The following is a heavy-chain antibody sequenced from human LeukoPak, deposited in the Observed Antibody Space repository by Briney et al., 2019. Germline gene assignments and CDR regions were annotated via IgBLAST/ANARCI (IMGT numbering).Heavy chain of an antibody. V-gene: IGHV3-7*04. CDR2: IKRDGSEK. D-gene: IGHD5-18*01. Sequence: YPGGSLRLSCAASGFSFSSYWMNWVRQAPGKGLEWVANIKRDGSEKYYVDSVKGRFTISRDNAKNSLYLQMNSLRVEDTAVYYCARDLDTRNSYEFAYWGQGTLVTVSS. J-gene: IGHJ4*02. CDR1: GFSFSSYW. CDR3: ARDLDTRNSYEFAY.